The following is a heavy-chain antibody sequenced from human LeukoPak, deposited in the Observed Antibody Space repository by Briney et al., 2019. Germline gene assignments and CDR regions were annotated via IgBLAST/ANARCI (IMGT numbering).Heavy chain of an antibody. CDR3: ARDPDYYGSGSYYTPYSYYYYYMDV. Sequence: ASVKVSCKASGYTFTGYYMHWVRQAPGQGLEWMGWINPNSGGTNCAQKFQGRVTMTRDTSISTAYMELSRLRSDDTAVYYCARDPDYYGSGSYYTPYSYYYYYMDVWGKGTAVTVSS. D-gene: IGHD3-10*01. V-gene: IGHV1-2*02. CDR1: GYTFTGYY. J-gene: IGHJ6*03. CDR2: INPNSGGT.